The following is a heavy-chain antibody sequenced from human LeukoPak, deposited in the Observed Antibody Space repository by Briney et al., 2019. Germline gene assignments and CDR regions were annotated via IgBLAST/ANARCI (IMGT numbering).Heavy chain of an antibody. CDR2: MKQDGSEK. D-gene: IGHD5-12*01. CDR3: ARGYTGDAFDI. CDR1: GFTFSSYW. V-gene: IGHV3-7*01. J-gene: IGHJ3*02. Sequence: GGSLRLSCAASGFTFSSYWMSWVRQAPGKGLEWVANMKQDGSEKYYVDSVKGRFTISRDNAKNSLYLQMNSLRAEDTAVYYCARGYTGDAFDIWGQGTMVTVSS.